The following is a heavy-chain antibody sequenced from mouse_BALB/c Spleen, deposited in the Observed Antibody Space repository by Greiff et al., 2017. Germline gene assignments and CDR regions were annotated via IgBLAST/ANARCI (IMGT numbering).Heavy chain of an antibody. J-gene: IGHJ2*01. CDR2: ISSGSSTI. Sequence: EVKVVESGGGLVQPGGSRKLSCAASGFTFSSFGMHWVRQAPEKGLEWVAYISSGSSTIYYADTVKGRFTISRDNPKNTLFLQMTSLRSEDTAMYYCARSYDYVDYWGQGTTLTVSS. CDR3: ARSYDYVDY. V-gene: IGHV5-17*02. D-gene: IGHD2-3*01. CDR1: GFTFSSFG.